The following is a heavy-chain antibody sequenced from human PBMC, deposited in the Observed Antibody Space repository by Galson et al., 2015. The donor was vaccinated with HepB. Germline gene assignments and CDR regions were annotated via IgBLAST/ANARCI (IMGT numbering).Heavy chain of an antibody. J-gene: IGHJ3*01. D-gene: IGHD3-22*01. CDR3: ARGHSSTYYYWGGGDAFDF. CDR2: IKRDGSEK. Sequence: SLRLSCAASGFTFSFYWMSWVRRAPGKGLEWVANIKRDGSEKHYVDSVKGRFTISRDNAENSLFLQMNSLRAEDTAVYYCARGHSSTYYYWGGGDAFDFWGQGTLVIVSS. CDR1: GFTFSFYW. V-gene: IGHV3-7*03.